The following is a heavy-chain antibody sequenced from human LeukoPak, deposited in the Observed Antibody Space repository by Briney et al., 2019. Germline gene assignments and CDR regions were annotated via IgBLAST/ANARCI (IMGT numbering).Heavy chain of an antibody. V-gene: IGHV3-48*01. CDR3: ARVSEKQLGIIFYDYYYMDV. D-gene: IGHD3-16*01. Sequence: GGSLRLSCAASGFTFSSYSMNWVRQAPGKGLEWVSYISSSSSTIYYADSVKGRFTISRNNAKNSLYLQMNSRRAEDTAVYYGARVSEKQLGIIFYDYYYMDVWGKGTTVTVSS. CDR1: GFTFSSYS. J-gene: IGHJ6*03. CDR2: ISSSSSTI.